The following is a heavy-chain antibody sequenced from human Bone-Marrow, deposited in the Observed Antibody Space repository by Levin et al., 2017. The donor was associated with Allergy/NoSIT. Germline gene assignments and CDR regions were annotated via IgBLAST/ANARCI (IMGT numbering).Heavy chain of an antibody. CDR1: GYTFTHYY. J-gene: IGHJ5*02. V-gene: IGHV1-46*01. CDR3: ATQGTTYFESGNWFDP. Sequence: ASVKVSCKASGYTFTHYYVHWVRQAPGQGLEWMAMINPLTGNSDYEQHFQGRLTVTRDTSSNTVYMELTSLVSTDTAVYYCATQGTTYFESGNWFDPWGQGTLVTVSS. CDR2: INPLTGNS. D-gene: IGHD3-9*01.